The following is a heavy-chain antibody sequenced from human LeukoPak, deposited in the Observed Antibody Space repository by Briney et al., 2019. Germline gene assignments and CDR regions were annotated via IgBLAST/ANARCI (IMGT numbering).Heavy chain of an antibody. V-gene: IGHV3-21*01. CDR3: ARDRSLWFGELLSPYYYYGMDV. J-gene: IGHJ6*02. CDR2: ISSSSSYI. CDR1: GFTFSSYS. D-gene: IGHD3-10*01. Sequence: GGSLRLSCAASGFTFSSYSMNWVRQAPGKGLEWVSSISSSSSYIYYADSVKGRFTISRDNAKNSLCLQMNSLRAEDTAVYYCARDRSLWFGELLSPYYYYGMDVWGQGTTVTVSS.